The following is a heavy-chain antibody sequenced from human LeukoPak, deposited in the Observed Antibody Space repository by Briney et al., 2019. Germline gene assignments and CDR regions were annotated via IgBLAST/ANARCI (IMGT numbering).Heavy chain of an antibody. V-gene: IGHV4-34*01. J-gene: IGHJ4*02. CDR2: INHSGST. Sequence: SETLSLTCAVYGGSFSGYYWSWIRQPPGKGLKWIGEINHSGSTNYNPSLKSRVTISVDTSKNQFSLKLSSVTAADTAVYYCARGRVVRGVIIKPGYYFDYWGQGTLVTVSS. D-gene: IGHD3-10*01. CDR1: GGSFSGYY. CDR3: ARGRVVRGVIIKPGYYFDY.